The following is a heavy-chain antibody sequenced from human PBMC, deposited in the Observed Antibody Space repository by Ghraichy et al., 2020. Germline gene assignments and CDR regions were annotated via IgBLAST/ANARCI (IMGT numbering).Heavy chain of an antibody. CDR3: ARHPRSYYYYMDV. V-gene: IGHV4-39*01. J-gene: IGHJ6*03. CDR1: GGSISSSSYY. Sequence: SQTLSLTCTVSGGSISSSSYYWGWIRQPPGKGLEWIGSIYYSGSTYYNPSLKSRVTISVDTSKNQFSLKLGSVTAADTAVYYCARHPRSYYYYMDVWGKGTTVTVSS. CDR2: IYYSGST.